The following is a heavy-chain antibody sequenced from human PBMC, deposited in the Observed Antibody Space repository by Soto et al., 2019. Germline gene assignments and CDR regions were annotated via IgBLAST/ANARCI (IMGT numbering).Heavy chain of an antibody. J-gene: IGHJ6*02. V-gene: IGHV3-23*01. CDR2: ISGSGGST. CDR3: AKDTSSKYSSGLVYYYYGMDV. Sequence: EVQLLESGGGLVQPGGSLRLSCAASGFTFSSYAMSWVRQAPGKGLEWVSAISGSGGSTYYADSVKGRFTSSRDNSKNTLYLQMNSLRAEDTAVYYCAKDTSSKYSSGLVYYYYGMDVWGQGTTVTVSS. CDR1: GFTFSSYA. D-gene: IGHD6-19*01.